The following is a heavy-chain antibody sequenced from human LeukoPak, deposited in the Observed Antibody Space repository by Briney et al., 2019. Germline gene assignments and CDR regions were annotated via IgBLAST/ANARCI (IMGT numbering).Heavy chain of an antibody. J-gene: IGHJ4*02. V-gene: IGHV4-4*02. CDR2: IYHSGST. D-gene: IGHD6-13*01. CDR1: GGSISSSNW. Sequence: PSETLSLTCAVSGGSISSSNWWSWVRQPPGKGLEWIGEIYHSGSTNYNPSLKSRVTISVDKSKNQFSLKLSSVTAADTAVYYCARTKYSSSWRVDYFDYWGQGTLVTVSS. CDR3: ARTKYSSSWRVDYFDY.